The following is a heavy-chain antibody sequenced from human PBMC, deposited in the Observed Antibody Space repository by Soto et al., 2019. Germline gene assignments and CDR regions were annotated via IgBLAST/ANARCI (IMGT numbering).Heavy chain of an antibody. CDR3: AREGVYYGSGSLPNYYYMDV. D-gene: IGHD3-10*01. Sequence: ASVKVSCKASVYTFTSYAMHWVRQXPXXXXXXMGWINAGNGNTKYSQKFQGRVTITRDTSASTAYMELSSLRSEDTAVYYCAREGVYYGSGSLPNYYYMDVWGKGTTVTVSS. J-gene: IGHJ6*03. CDR1: VYTFTSYA. CDR2: INAGNGNT. V-gene: IGHV1-3*01.